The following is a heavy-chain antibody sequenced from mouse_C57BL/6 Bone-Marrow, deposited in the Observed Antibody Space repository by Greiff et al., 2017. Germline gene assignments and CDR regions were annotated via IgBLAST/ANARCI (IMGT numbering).Heavy chain of an antibody. CDR1: GYTFTSYD. V-gene: IGHV1-85*01. CDR3: ARSYGSIDWYFDV. J-gene: IGHJ1*03. D-gene: IGHD1-1*01. Sequence: VKLQESGPELVKPGASVKLSCKASGYTFTSYDMNWVKQRPGQGLEWIGWIYPRDGSTNYNEKFKGKATLTVDTSSSTAYMELHSLTSEDSAVYFCARSYGSIDWYFDVWGTGTTVTVSS. CDR2: IYPRDGST.